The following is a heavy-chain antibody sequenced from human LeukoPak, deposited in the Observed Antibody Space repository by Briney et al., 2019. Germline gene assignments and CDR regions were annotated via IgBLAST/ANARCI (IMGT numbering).Heavy chain of an antibody. V-gene: IGHV3-21*04. D-gene: IGHD3-22*01. CDR2: ISSSSSYI. CDR3: AKGLNYYDSSGFDY. CDR1: GFTFSSYS. Sequence: GGSLRLSCAASGFTFSSYSMNWVRQAPGKGLEWVSSISSSSSYIYYADSVKDRFTISRDNAKNSLYLQMNSLRAEDTALYYCAKGLNYYDSSGFDYWGQGTLVTVSS. J-gene: IGHJ4*02.